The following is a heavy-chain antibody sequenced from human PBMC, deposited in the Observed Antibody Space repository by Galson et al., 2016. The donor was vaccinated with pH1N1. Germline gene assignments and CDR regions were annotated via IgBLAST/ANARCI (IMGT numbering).Heavy chain of an antibody. V-gene: IGHV4-4*07. D-gene: IGHD3-10*01. J-gene: IGHJ4*02. CDR2: IYASEISSTGIT. CDR1: GRSISNYY. CDR3: ASVRLGRGVDH. Sequence: SETLSLTCTVSGRSISNYYWSWIRQPAAKGLEWIGRIYASEISSTGITNYNPSLKSRVTMSLDTSKNQFSLKLSSVTAADTAVYFCASVRLGRGVDHWGQGTLVTVSS.